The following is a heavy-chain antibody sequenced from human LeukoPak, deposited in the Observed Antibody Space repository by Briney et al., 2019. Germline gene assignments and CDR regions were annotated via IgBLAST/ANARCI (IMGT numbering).Heavy chain of an antibody. J-gene: IGHJ6*02. D-gene: IGHD3-22*01. Sequence: ASVKVSCKASGYTFTSYGISWVRQAPGQGLEWMGWISAYNGNTNYAQKLQGRVTMTTDTSTSTAYMELRSLRSDDTAVYYCARDLGQGPREYYYDSSGYPVRPYYYGMDVWGQGTTVTVSS. CDR2: ISAYNGNT. CDR1: GYTFTSYG. V-gene: IGHV1-18*01. CDR3: ARDLGQGPREYYYDSSGYPVRPYYYGMDV.